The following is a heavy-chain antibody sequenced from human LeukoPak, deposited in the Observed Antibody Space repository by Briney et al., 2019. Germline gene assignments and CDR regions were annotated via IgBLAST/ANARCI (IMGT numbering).Heavy chain of an antibody. CDR1: GYTFTGYY. CDR3: AREIKTAMVGPLPDY. J-gene: IGHJ4*02. Sequence: ASVKVSCKASGYTFTGYYMHWVRQAPGPGLEWMGWINPNSGGTNYAQKFQGRVTMTRDTSISTAYMELSRLRSDDTAVYYCAREIKTAMVGPLPDYWGQGTLVTVSS. D-gene: IGHD5-18*01. V-gene: IGHV1-2*02. CDR2: INPNSGGT.